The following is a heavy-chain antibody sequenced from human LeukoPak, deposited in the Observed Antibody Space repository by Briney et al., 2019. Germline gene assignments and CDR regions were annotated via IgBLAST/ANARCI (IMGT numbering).Heavy chain of an antibody. Sequence: ASVKVSCKASGYTFTGYYMHWVRQAPGQGLEWMGWINPNSGGTNYAQKFQGRVTMTRDTSISTAYMELSRLRSDDTAVYYCARDRGAAAAWSPPFLDYWGQGTLVTVSS. CDR3: ARDRGAAAAWSPPFLDY. CDR2: INPNSGGT. J-gene: IGHJ4*02. CDR1: GYTFTGYY. V-gene: IGHV1-2*02. D-gene: IGHD6-13*01.